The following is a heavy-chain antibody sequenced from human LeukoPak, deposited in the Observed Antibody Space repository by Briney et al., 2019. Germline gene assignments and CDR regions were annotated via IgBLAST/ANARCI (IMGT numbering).Heavy chain of an antibody. D-gene: IGHD6-19*01. V-gene: IGHV1-2*06. J-gene: IGHJ4*02. CDR1: GYTFTGYY. CDR2: IITYSGGT. CDR3: ARETNSAVPGRYYFDY. Sequence: ASVTVSCKGSGYTFTGYYIHWVRQPPGQGLEWMGRIITYSGGTNYAQKFQGRVTMTSDTSINKAYMELSNVRSDDTAVYYCARETNSAVPGRYYFDYWGQGTLVTVSS.